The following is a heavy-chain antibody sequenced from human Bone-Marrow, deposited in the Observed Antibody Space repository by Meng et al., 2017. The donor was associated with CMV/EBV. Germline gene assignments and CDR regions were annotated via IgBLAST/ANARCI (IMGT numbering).Heavy chain of an antibody. J-gene: IGHJ4*01. Sequence: GESLKISCAASGFTFSNYAVHWVRQAPGKGLEWVAIISFDGSNKYYADSVKGRFTISRDNSKSTLYLQMNSLRVEDTAVYYCVKGGWLDDWGHGTLVTVSS. CDR3: VKGGWLDD. D-gene: IGHD2-15*01. CDR1: GFTFSNYA. V-gene: IGHV3-30-3*02. CDR2: ISFDGSNK.